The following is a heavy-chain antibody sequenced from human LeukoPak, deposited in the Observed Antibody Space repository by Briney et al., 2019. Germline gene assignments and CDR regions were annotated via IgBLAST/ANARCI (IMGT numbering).Heavy chain of an antibody. D-gene: IGHD7-27*01. Sequence: ASVKTSCKASGYTFTGYYMHWVRQAPGQGLEWMGWINPNSGGTNYAQKFQGWVTMTRDTSISTAYMELSRLRSDDTAVYYCARSGDRGDYYFDYWGQGTLVTVSS. CDR2: INPNSGGT. V-gene: IGHV1-2*04. CDR3: ARSGDRGDYYFDY. J-gene: IGHJ4*02. CDR1: GYTFTGYY.